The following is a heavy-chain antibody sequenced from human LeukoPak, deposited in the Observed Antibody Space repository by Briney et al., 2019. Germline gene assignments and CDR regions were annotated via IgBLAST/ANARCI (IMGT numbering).Heavy chain of an antibody. CDR3: ARFGYSHGYGWGGGYYYYYMDV. D-gene: IGHD5-18*01. J-gene: IGHJ6*03. Sequence: GGSLRLSCAASGFTFSSSGIHWVRQAPGKGLEWVANIKQDGSEKYYVDSVKGRFTIFRDNAKNSVYLQMNSLRAEDTAVYYCARFGYSHGYGWGGGYYYYYMDVWGKGTTVTVSS. V-gene: IGHV3-7*01. CDR1: GFTFSSSG. CDR2: IKQDGSEK.